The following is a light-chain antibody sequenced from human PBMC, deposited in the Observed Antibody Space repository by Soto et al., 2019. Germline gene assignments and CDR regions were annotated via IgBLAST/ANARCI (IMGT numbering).Light chain of an antibody. CDR3: QQRSNWPST. CDR2: GAS. J-gene: IGKJ5*01. CDR1: QSLTNNY. V-gene: IGKV3D-20*02. Sequence: EIALTQSPGTVSLSPGDIATLSCRASQSLTNNYLAWYQQKNGQAPRLLIHGASSRAAGIPDRFSGGGSGTDFNLTISRLEPEDVAVYYCQQRSNWPSTFGQGTRLEIK.